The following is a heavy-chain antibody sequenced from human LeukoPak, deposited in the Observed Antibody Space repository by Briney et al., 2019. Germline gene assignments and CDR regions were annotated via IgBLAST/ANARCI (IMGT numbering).Heavy chain of an antibody. V-gene: IGHV3-48*01. J-gene: IGHJ4*02. D-gene: IGHD3-10*01. Sequence: GGSLRLSCAASGFTFSSYSMNWVRQAPGKGLEWVSYISSSSSTIYYADSVKGRFTISRDNAKNSLYLQMNSLRAEDTAVYYCARGRNLWFGESYGYFDYWGQGTLVTVSS. CDR3: ARGRNLWFGESYGYFDY. CDR2: ISSSSSTI. CDR1: GFTFSSYS.